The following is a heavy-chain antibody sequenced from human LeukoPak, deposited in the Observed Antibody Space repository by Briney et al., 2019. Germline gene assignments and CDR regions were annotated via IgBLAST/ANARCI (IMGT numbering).Heavy chain of an antibody. CDR2: IYHTGST. V-gene: IGHV4-59*01. CDR3: ARGPTRYYFDY. J-gene: IGHJ4*02. Sequence: PSETLSLTCTVSGGSITNYYWSWVRQPPGQGLEWIAYIYHTGSTNYNPSLKSRVTISIDTSKNQFSLNLSSVTAADTAIYYCARGPTRYYFDYWGQGTLVTVPS. CDR1: GGSITNYY.